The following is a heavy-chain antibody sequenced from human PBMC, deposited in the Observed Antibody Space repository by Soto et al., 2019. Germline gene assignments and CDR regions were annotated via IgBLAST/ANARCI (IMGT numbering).Heavy chain of an antibody. V-gene: IGHV3-23*01. J-gene: IGHJ4*02. CDR1: GFTFSSYA. CDR3: AKVLLWFGELSELDY. CDR2: ISGSGGST. D-gene: IGHD3-10*01. Sequence: EVQLLESGGGLVQPGGSLRLYCAASGFTFSSYAMSWVRQAPGKGLEWVSAISGSGGSTYYADSVKGRFTISRDNSKNTLYLQMNSLRADDTAVYYCAKVLLWFGELSELDYWGQGTLVTVSS.